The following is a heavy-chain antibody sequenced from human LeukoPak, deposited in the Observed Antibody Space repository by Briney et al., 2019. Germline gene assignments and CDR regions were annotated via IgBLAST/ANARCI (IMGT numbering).Heavy chain of an antibody. J-gene: IGHJ4*02. CDR1: GYTFTGYY. CDR2: INPNSGGT. CDR3: ARDYYCGGDCYAFDY. V-gene: IGHV1-2*02. D-gene: IGHD2-21*02. Sequence: ASVKVSYKASGYTFTGYYMHWVRQAPGQGLEWMGWINPNSGGTNYAQKFQGRVTMTRDTSISTAYMELSRLRSDDTAVYYCARDYYCGGDCYAFDYWGQGTLVTVSS.